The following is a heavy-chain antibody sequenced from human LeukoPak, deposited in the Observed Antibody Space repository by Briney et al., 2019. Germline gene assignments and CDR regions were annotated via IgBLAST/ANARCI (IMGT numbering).Heavy chain of an antibody. D-gene: IGHD6-13*01. J-gene: IGHJ3*01. Sequence: SETLSLACSVSGGSISNYYWSWIRQPPGKGLEWIGYIYYSGSTNYNPSLNSRVTISVDTSKNQFSLNLSSVTAADTAVYYCARYIWEYSSSWYLSEAFDVWGQGTMVTVSS. CDR2: IYYSGST. V-gene: IGHV4-59*08. CDR1: GGSISNYY. CDR3: ARYIWEYSSSWYLSEAFDV.